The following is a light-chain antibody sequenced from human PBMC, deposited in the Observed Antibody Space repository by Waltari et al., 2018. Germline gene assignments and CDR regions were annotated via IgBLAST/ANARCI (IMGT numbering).Light chain of an antibody. CDR3: QEYFGSGAS. CDR2: GAS. CDR1: RDISNS. Sequence: DIQMTQSPSSLSAFVGDRVTITCRASRDISNSLAWYQQTPGKAPKPLLYGASKLQGGVPSRFSCSGSGAVYTLTISSLWPEDFATYYCQEYFGSGASFGGGTKVEI. J-gene: IGKJ4*01. V-gene: IGKV1-NL1*01.